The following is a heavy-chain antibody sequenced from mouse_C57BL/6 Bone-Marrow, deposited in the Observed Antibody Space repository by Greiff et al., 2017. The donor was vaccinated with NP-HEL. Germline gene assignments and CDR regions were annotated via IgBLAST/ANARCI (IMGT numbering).Heavy chain of an antibody. CDR2: IYPGSGST. CDR3: ARYGYYSYYAMDY. D-gene: IGHD2-3*01. CDR1: GYTFTSYW. V-gene: IGHV1-55*01. J-gene: IGHJ4*01. Sequence: VQLQQPGAELVKPGASVKMSCKASGYTFTSYWITWVKQRPGQGLEWIGDIYPGSGSTNYNEKFKSKATMTVDTSSSTAYMQLSSLTSEDSAVYYCARYGYYSYYAMDYWGQGTSVTVSS.